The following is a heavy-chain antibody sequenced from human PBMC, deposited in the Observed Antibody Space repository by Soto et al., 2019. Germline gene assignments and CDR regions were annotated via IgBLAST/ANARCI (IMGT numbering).Heavy chain of an antibody. D-gene: IGHD4-17*01. CDR3: ARDGGHYAVDY. J-gene: IGHJ4*02. Sequence: LVESGGGAAQPGRSLRLSCETSGFTFSHCGMHWVRQAPGKGLEWVGMIWNDGTTTHFTDSVKSRFTISRDNSKTTVYLQMHSLRAEDTAVYYCARDGGHYAVDYWGRGTLVTVSS. CDR2: IWNDGTTT. CDR1: GFTFSHCG. V-gene: IGHV3-33*01.